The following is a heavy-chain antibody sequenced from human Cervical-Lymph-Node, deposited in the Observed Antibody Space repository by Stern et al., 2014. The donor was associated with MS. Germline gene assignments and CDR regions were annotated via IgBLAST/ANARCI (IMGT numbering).Heavy chain of an antibody. CDR1: GYTFTGQY. CDR3: AREGAVAGPNYGMDV. CDR2: INPSSGDT. V-gene: IGHV1-2*02. J-gene: IGHJ6*02. D-gene: IGHD6-19*01. Sequence: QDPLVQSGAEVKKPGASVKVSCMASGYTFTGQYIYWVRQAPGQGLEWMGWINPSSGDTNYAPKFQGRVTMTRDTSITTAYMDLNRLTSDDTAVYYCAREGAVAGPNYGMDVWGQGTTVTVSS.